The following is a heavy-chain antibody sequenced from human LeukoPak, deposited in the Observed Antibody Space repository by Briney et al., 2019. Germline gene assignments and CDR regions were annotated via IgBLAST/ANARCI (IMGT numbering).Heavy chain of an antibody. J-gene: IGHJ4*02. CDR3: ARRYCSSTSCYYFDY. CDR1: GFTFSSYS. D-gene: IGHD2-2*01. V-gene: IGHV3-21*01. Sequence: GGSLRLSCAASGFTFSSYSMNWVRQAPGKGLEWVSSISSSSSYIYYADSVKGRFTISRDNAKNSLYLQMNGLRAEDTAVYYCARRYCSSTSCYYFDYWGQGTLVTVSS. CDR2: ISSSSSYI.